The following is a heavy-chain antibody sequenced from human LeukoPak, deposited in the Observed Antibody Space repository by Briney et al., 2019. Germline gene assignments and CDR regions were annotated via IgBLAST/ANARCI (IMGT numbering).Heavy chain of an antibody. CDR1: GGSISSSSYY. V-gene: IGHV4-39*07. CDR3: ARYHSYELDY. Sequence: SETLSLTCTVSGGSISSSSYYWGWIRQPPGKGLEWIGSIYYSGSTYYNPSLKSRVTISVDTSKNQFSLKLSSVTAADTAVYYCARYHSYELDYWGQGTLVTVSS. CDR2: IYYSGST. D-gene: IGHD5-18*01. J-gene: IGHJ4*02.